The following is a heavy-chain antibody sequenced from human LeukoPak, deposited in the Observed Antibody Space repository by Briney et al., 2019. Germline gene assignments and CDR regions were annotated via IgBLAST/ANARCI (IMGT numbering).Heavy chain of an antibody. CDR2: ISGSGGST. D-gene: IGHD6-13*01. CDR3: AKYRVAPAGTHRLFFDY. Sequence: VGSLRLSCAASEFTFSSYAMSWVRQAPGKGLEWVSAISGSGGSTYYADSVKGRFTISRDNSKNTLYLQMNSLSAEDTAVYYCAKYRVAPAGTHRLFFDYGGQGTLVTVSS. J-gene: IGHJ4*02. CDR1: EFTFSSYA. V-gene: IGHV3-23*01.